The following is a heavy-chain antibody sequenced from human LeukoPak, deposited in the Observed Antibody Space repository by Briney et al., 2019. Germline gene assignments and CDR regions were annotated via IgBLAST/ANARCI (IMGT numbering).Heavy chain of an antibody. CDR3: ARAGTAGSVDY. CDR1: GFSFRNYW. V-gene: IGHV3-7*01. D-gene: IGHD6-13*01. J-gene: IGHJ4*02. Sequence: GGSLRLSCAASGFSFRNYWMSWVRQAPGKGLEWVANINPDGSEKYYVDSVKGRFTISRDNAKNSLCLQMDSPRAEDTAVYYCARAGTAGSVDYWGQGTLVTVSS. CDR2: INPDGSEK.